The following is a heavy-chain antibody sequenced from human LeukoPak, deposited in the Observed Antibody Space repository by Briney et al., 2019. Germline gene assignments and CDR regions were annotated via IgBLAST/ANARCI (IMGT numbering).Heavy chain of an antibody. CDR3: ARGSSTSPSDY. D-gene: IGHD2-2*01. CDR1: GYTFTSYA. Sequence: ASVKVSCKASGYTFTSYAMHWARQAPGQRLEWMGWINAGNGNTKYSQKFQGRVTITRDTSASTAYMELSSLRSEDTAVYYCARGSSTSPSDYWGQGTLVTVSS. CDR2: INAGNGNT. J-gene: IGHJ4*02. V-gene: IGHV1-3*01.